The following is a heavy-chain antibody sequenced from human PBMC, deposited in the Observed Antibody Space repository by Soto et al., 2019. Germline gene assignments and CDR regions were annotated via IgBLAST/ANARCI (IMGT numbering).Heavy chain of an antibody. CDR3: ASGPYFDY. CDR1: GDSISSYY. Sequence: SETLSLTFSVSGDSISSYYWSWIRQPPGKGLEWIAYMYYSGNTNYNPSLKSRVTMSVETSKNQFSLRLSSVTAADKAVYYCASGPYFDYWSQGTLVTVSS. J-gene: IGHJ4*02. V-gene: IGHV4-59*01. CDR2: MYYSGNT.